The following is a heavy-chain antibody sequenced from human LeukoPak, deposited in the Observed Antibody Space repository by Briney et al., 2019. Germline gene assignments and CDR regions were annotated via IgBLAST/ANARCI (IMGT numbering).Heavy chain of an antibody. Sequence: SETLSLTCAVYGGSFSGYYWSWIRQPPGKGLEWIGEINHSGSTNYNPSLKSRVTISVDTSKNQFSLKLSSVTAADTAVYYCAREIGSSDYWGQGTLATVSS. CDR3: AREIGSSDY. CDR2: INHSGST. V-gene: IGHV4-34*01. J-gene: IGHJ4*02. D-gene: IGHD3-22*01. CDR1: GGSFSGYY.